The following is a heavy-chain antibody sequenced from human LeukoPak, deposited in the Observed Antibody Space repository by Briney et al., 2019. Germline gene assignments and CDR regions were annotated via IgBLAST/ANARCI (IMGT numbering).Heavy chain of an antibody. CDR3: ARRYYGSGTKDY. V-gene: IGHV1-2*02. Sequence: ASVKASCKASGYTFTGYYMHWVRQAPGQGLEWMGWINPNSGGTNYAQKFQGRVTMTRDTSISTAYMELSRLRSDDTAVYDCARRYYGSGTKDYWGQGTLVTVSS. D-gene: IGHD3-10*01. J-gene: IGHJ4*02. CDR1: GYTFTGYY. CDR2: INPNSGGT.